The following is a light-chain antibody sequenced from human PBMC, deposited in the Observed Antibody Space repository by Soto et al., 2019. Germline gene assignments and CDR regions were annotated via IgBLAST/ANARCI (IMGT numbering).Light chain of an antibody. Sequence: EIVLTQFPATLSESPGERVTLSCRASQSVSTNVAWYQQHPGEAPRLLIFDASARAVDSPGRFSGSVSGTEFTLPNSSLQPEDFAVYFCHSYDKWPPGTFGQGTKVEIK. J-gene: IGKJ1*01. CDR3: HSYDKWPPGT. V-gene: IGKV3D-15*01. CDR1: QSVSTN. CDR2: DAS.